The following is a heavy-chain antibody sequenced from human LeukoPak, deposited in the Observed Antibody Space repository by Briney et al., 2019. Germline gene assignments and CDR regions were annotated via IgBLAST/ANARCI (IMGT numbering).Heavy chain of an antibody. CDR2: IKQDGSEK. V-gene: IGHV3-7*03. D-gene: IGHD1-26*01. J-gene: IGHJ4*02. Sequence: GGSLRLSCAASGFTFSSYWMTWVRQAPGKGLEWVANIKQDGSEKYYVDSVKGRFTISRDNSKNTLYLQMDSLRADDTAVYYCARYSGSYYYPPAWDLWGQGTLVTVSS. CDR3: ARYSGSYYYPPAWDL. CDR1: GFTFSSYW.